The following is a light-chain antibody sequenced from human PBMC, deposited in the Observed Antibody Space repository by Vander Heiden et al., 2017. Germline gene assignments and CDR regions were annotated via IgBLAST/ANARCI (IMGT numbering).Light chain of an antibody. CDR3: MQALQTPLS. CDR1: QSLLPSNGFHY. Sequence: DIVMTQSPLSLPVSPGESASISCRSSQSLLPSNGFHYLDWYLQKPGQAPQLLIYLGSNRASGVPGRFSGSGSGTDFTLKISGVEGDDVGTYYCMQALQTPLSCGEGTKVEIK. J-gene: IGKJ4*01. CDR2: LGS. V-gene: IGKV2-28*01.